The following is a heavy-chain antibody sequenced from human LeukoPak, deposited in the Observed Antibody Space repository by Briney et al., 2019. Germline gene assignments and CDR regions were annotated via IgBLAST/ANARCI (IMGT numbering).Heavy chain of an antibody. D-gene: IGHD2-2*01. CDR3: ARREGYCSSTSCYAGRDYGMDV. J-gene: IGHJ6*02. Sequence: PSETLSLTCAVYGGSFSGYYWSWIRQPPGKGLEWIREINHSGSTNYNPSLKSRVTISVDTSKNQFSLKLSSVTAADTAVYYCARREGYCSSTSCYAGRDYGMDVWGQGTTVTVSS. V-gene: IGHV4-34*01. CDR1: GGSFSGYY. CDR2: INHSGST.